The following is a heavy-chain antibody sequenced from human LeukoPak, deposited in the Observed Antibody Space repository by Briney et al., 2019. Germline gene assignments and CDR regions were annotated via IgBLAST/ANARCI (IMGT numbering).Heavy chain of an antibody. CDR2: IKQDGSDK. CDR1: GFTFSSYW. V-gene: IGHV3-7*01. D-gene: IGHD6-13*01. CDR3: AIIPRAAAGPSARSPFHY. J-gene: IGHJ4*02. Sequence: GGSLRLSCEVSGFTFSSYWMNWVRQAPGKGLEWVANIKQDGSDKYYVDTVKGRFTISRDNAKNSLYLQMNSLRAEDTAVYYCAIIPRAAAGPSARSPFHYWGQGALVTVSS.